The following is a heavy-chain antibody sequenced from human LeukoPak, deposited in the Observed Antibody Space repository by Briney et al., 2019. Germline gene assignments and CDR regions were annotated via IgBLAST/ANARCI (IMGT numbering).Heavy chain of an antibody. CDR1: GYTFTSYG. Sequence: GESLKVSCKASGYTFTSYGISWVRQAPGQGLEWMGWISAYNGNTNYAQKLQGRVTMTTDTSTSTAYMELRSLRSDDTAVYYCARVPTTDYYDSSGYYSLDYWGQGTLVTVSS. V-gene: IGHV1-18*01. J-gene: IGHJ4*02. D-gene: IGHD3-22*01. CDR2: ISAYNGNT. CDR3: ARVPTTDYYDSSGYYSLDY.